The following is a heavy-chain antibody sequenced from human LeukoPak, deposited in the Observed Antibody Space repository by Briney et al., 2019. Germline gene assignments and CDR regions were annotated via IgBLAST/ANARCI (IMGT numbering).Heavy chain of an antibody. CDR2: IYYSGST. D-gene: IGHD3-22*01. V-gene: IGHV4-59*01. Sequence: SETLSLTCTVSGGSISSSYWSWIRQPPGKGLEWIGYIYYSGSTNYNPSLKSRVTISVDTSKNQFSLKLSSVTAADTAVYYCARSRRGFYYDSSGYHPSYYFDYWGQGTLVTVSS. J-gene: IGHJ4*02. CDR1: GGSISSSY. CDR3: ARSRRGFYYDSSGYHPSYYFDY.